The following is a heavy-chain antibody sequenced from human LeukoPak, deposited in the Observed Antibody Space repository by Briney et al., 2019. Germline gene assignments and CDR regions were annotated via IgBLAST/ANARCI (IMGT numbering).Heavy chain of an antibody. CDR2: INPSGDST. Sequence: ASVKVSCKASGYSFTSYYMHWVRQAPGQGLEWMGIINPSGDSTSYAQKFQGRVTMTRDMSTSTDYMELSSLRSEDTAVYYCARGYYDSSGYYQSPIFDYWGQGTLVTVSS. CDR1: GYSFTSYY. J-gene: IGHJ4*02. CDR3: ARGYYDSSGYYQSPIFDY. V-gene: IGHV1-46*01. D-gene: IGHD3-22*01.